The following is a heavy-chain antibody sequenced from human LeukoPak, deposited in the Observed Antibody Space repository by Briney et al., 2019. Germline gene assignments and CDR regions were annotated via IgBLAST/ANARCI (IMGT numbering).Heavy chain of an antibody. J-gene: IGHJ4*02. CDR1: GFTFSSYS. V-gene: IGHV3-21*04. D-gene: IGHD3-9*01. CDR3: AKGEDYDILTGYFPAPFDY. Sequence: GGSLRLSCAASGFTFSSYSMNWVRQAPGKGLEWVSSISSSSSYIYYADSVKGRFTISRDNSKNTLYLQMNSLRAEDTAVYYCAKGEDYDILTGYFPAPFDYWGQGTLVTVSS. CDR2: ISSSSSYI.